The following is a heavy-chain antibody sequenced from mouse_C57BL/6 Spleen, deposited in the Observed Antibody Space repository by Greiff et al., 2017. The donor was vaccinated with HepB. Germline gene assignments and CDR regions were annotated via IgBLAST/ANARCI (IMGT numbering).Heavy chain of an antibody. CDR1: GYTFTGYW. D-gene: IGHD1-1*01. CDR3: AKLSYYYGSSYVGPDY. CDR2: ILPGSGST. J-gene: IGHJ4*01. V-gene: IGHV1-9*01. Sequence: VQLQQSGAELMKPGASVKLSCKATGYTFTGYWIEWVKQRPGHGLEWIGEILPGSGSTNYNEKFKGKATFTADTSSNTAYMQLSSLTTEDSAIYYCAKLSYYYGSSYVGPDYWGQGTSVTVSS.